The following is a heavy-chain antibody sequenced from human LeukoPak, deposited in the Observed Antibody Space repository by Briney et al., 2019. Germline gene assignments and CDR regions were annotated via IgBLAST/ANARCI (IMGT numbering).Heavy chain of an antibody. V-gene: IGHV3-11*05. J-gene: IGHJ4*02. CDR2: ISSSSSYT. Sequence: GGSLRLSCAASGFTFSDYYMSWIRQAPGKGLEWVSYISSSSSYTNYADSVKGRFTISRDNAKNPLYLQMNSLRAEDTAVYYCARDALITMVRGVIPYYFDYWGQGTLVTVSS. CDR3: ARDALITMVRGVIPYYFDY. CDR1: GFTFSDYY. D-gene: IGHD3-10*01.